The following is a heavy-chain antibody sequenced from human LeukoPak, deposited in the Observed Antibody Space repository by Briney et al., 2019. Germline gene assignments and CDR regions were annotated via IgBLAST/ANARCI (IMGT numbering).Heavy chain of an antibody. CDR2: ISWNSGSI. Sequence: GGSLRLSCAASGFTFDDYAMHWVRQAPGKGLEWVSGISWNSGSIGYADSVKGRFTISRDNAKNSLYLQMNSLRAEDTALYYCAKDMVRGVMAIDYWGQGTLVTVSS. CDR1: GFTFDDYA. J-gene: IGHJ4*02. CDR3: AKDMVRGVMAIDY. D-gene: IGHD3-10*01. V-gene: IGHV3-9*01.